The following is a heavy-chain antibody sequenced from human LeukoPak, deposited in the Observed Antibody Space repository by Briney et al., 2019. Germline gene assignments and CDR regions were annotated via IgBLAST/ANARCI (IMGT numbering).Heavy chain of an antibody. Sequence: GGSLRLSCAASGFNVSSNYMTWVRQAPGKGLEWVSVIYSGGGTYHADSVRGRFTISRDTSKNTLYLQMNSLRAEDTAVYYCVREGHSSSFGYWGQGTLVTVSS. CDR1: GFNVSSNY. J-gene: IGHJ4*02. CDR2: IYSGGGT. D-gene: IGHD6-6*01. V-gene: IGHV3-53*01. CDR3: VREGHSSSFGY.